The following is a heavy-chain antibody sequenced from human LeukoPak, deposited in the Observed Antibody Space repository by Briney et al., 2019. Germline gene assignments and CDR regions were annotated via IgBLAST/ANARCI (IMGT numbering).Heavy chain of an antibody. Sequence: GGSLRLSCAASGFTFSSYWMSWVRQAPGKGLEWVANIKQDGSEKYYVDSVKGRFTISRDNAKNSLYLQMNSLRAEDTAVYYCAREMYYYDSSGYRQPFDYWGQGTLVTVSS. CDR2: IKQDGSEK. CDR3: AREMYYYDSSGYRQPFDY. V-gene: IGHV3-7*01. J-gene: IGHJ4*02. D-gene: IGHD3-22*01. CDR1: GFTFSSYW.